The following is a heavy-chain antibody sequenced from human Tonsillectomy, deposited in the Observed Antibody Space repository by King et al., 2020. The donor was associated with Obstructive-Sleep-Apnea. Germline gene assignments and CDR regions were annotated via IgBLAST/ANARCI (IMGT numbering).Heavy chain of an antibody. J-gene: IGHJ4*02. CDR3: ARPGVSFSLTWYYFDY. V-gene: IGHV5-51*01. D-gene: IGHD3-16*02. Sequence: QLVQSGVEVKKPGESLKISCKGSGYTFTSYWIGWVRQVPGKGLEWMGIIHPGDSNIRYSPSFQGQVTISADKSINTAYLQWSSLKASDTAMYYCARPGVSFSLTWYYFDYWGQGTLVTVSS. CDR1: GYTFTSYW. CDR2: IHPGDSNI.